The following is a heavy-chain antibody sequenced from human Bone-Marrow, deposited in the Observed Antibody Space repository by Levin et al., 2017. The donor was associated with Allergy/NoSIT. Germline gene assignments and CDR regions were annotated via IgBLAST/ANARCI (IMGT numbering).Heavy chain of an antibody. J-gene: IGHJ3*02. D-gene: IGHD3-10*01. Sequence: SGPTLVKPTQTLTLTCTFSGFSLSTSGMRVSWIRQPPGKALEWLARIDWDDDKFYSTSLKTRLTISKDTSKNQVVLTMTNMDPVDTATYYCARIQGSGDAFDIWGQGTMVTVSS. CDR3: ARIQGSGDAFDI. CDR2: IDWDDDK. V-gene: IGHV2-70*04. CDR1: GFSLSTSGMR.